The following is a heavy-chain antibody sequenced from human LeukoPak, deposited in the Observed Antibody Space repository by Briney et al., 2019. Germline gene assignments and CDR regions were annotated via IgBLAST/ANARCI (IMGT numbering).Heavy chain of an antibody. CDR3: ARGGPRYCSSTSCYSPPPPFDP. Sequence: ASVKVSCKASGYTFTSYDINWVRQATGQGLEWMGWMNPNSGNTGYAQKFQGRVTMTRNTSTSTAYMELSSLRSEDTAVYYCARGGPRYCSSTSCYSPPPPFDPWGQGTLVTVSS. J-gene: IGHJ5*02. CDR2: MNPNSGNT. V-gene: IGHV1-8*01. D-gene: IGHD2-2*01. CDR1: GYTFTSYD.